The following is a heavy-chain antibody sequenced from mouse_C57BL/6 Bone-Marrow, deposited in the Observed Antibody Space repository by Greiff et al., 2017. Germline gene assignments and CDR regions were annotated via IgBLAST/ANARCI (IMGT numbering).Heavy chain of an antibody. V-gene: IGHV1-55*01. CDR3: ARLLRPYYYAMDY. Sequence: QVQLQQPGAELVKPGASVKMSCKASGYTFTSYWITWVKQRPGQGLEWIGDIYPGSGSTNYNEKFKSKATLTVDASSSTAYMQLSSLTSEDAAVYYCARLLRPYYYAMDYWGQGTSVTVSS. J-gene: IGHJ4*01. D-gene: IGHD1-2*01. CDR1: GYTFTSYW. CDR2: IYPGSGST.